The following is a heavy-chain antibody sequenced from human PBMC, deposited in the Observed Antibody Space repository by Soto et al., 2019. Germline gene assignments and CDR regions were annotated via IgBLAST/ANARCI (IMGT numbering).Heavy chain of an antibody. D-gene: IGHD5-12*01. V-gene: IGHV4-59*01. J-gene: IGHJ4*02. Sequence: PSETLSLTCKVSGDSISSDYWSWIRQPPGKGLEFIGYIYYSGSTYYNASLRSRVTISVDTSKTHLSLTLNSVTSADTAVYFCARDRRDGYKRYFEFWGQGNQVTVSS. CDR1: GDSISSDY. CDR2: IYYSGST. CDR3: ARDRRDGYKRYFEF.